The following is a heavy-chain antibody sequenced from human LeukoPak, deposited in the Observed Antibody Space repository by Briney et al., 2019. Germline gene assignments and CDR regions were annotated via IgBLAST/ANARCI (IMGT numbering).Heavy chain of an antibody. V-gene: IGHV3-30*18. Sequence: GGSLRLYCAASGFTFSSYGMPWVRQAPGKGLEWVAVISYDGSNKYYADSVKGRFTISRDNSKNTLYLQMNSLRAEDTAVYYCAKDIWSSGSYYPIDYWGQGTLVTVSS. D-gene: IGHD1-26*01. J-gene: IGHJ4*02. CDR1: GFTFSSYG. CDR2: ISYDGSNK. CDR3: AKDIWSSGSYYPIDY.